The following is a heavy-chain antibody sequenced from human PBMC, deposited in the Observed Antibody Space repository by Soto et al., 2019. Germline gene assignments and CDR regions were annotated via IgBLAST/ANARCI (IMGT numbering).Heavy chain of an antibody. D-gene: IGHD3-9*01. CDR1: GFTFSSYA. Sequence: GGSLRLSCAASGFTFSSYAMHWVHQAPGKGLEWVAVISYDGSNKYYADSVKGRFTISRDNSKNTLYLQMNSLRAEDTAVYYCARDIGYDIYRAVDYWGQGTLVTVSS. CDR3: ARDIGYDIYRAVDY. J-gene: IGHJ4*02. CDR2: ISYDGSNK. V-gene: IGHV3-30-3*01.